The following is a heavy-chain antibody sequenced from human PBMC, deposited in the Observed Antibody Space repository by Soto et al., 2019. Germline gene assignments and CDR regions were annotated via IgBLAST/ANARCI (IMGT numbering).Heavy chain of an antibody. J-gene: IGHJ5*02. D-gene: IGHD2-8*01. Sequence: QTLSLTYAISGDNVSSNSASWNWIRQSPSRGLEWLGRTYYRSTWYNEYTVSVKSRIAINPDTSKNQFSLHLNSVTPEDTAVYFCARATHGAHWFDPWGQGTLVTVSS. CDR1: GDNVSSNSAS. CDR2: TYYRSTWYN. CDR3: ARATHGAHWFDP. V-gene: IGHV6-1*01.